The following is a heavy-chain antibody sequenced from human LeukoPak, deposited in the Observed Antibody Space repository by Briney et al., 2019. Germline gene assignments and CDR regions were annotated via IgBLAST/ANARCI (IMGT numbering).Heavy chain of an antibody. CDR1: GFTFSRYS. J-gene: IGHJ4*02. CDR3: ARDLNYYDSSGSDY. D-gene: IGHD3-22*01. CDR2: ISSSSSYI. V-gene: IGHV3-21*01. Sequence: PGGSLRLSCAASGFTFSRYSMNWVRQAPGKGLEWVSSISSSSSYIYYADSVKGRFTISRDNAKNSLYLQMNSLRAEDTAVYYCARDLNYYDSSGSDYWGQGTLVTVSS.